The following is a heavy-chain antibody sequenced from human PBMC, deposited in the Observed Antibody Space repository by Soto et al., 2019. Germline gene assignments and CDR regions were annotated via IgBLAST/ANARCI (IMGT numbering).Heavy chain of an antibody. CDR2: INPNSGGT. D-gene: IGHD1-26*01. CDR3: ARGGGSSPSGYYYYYYGMDV. Sequence: ASVKVSCKASGYTFTGYYMHWVRQAPGQGLEWMGWINPNSGGTNYAQKFQGWVTMTRDTSISTAYMELSRLRSDDTAVYYCARGGGSSPSGYYYYYYGMDVWGQGTTVTVSS. J-gene: IGHJ6*02. CDR1: GYTFTGYY. V-gene: IGHV1-2*04.